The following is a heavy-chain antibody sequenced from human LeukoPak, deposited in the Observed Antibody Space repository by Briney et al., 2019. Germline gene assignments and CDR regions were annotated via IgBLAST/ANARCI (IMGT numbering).Heavy chain of an antibody. J-gene: IGHJ3*02. CDR3: AREFNDAFDI. V-gene: IGHV3-13*04. CDR2: IGTAGDI. CDR1: GFTFGSYD. Sequence: GGSLRLSCAASGFTFGSYDMHWVRQTTGKGLEWVSGIGTAGDIYYPGSVKGRFTISRDNAKNSLYLQMNSLRADDTAVYYCAREFNDAFDIWGQGTMVTISS.